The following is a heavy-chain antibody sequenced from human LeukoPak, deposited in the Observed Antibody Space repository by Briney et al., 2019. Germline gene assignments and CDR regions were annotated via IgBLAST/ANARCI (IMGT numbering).Heavy chain of an antibody. CDR2: ISAYNGDI. CDR3: ARDHSNWNYAPDF. CDR1: GYTFTTYG. Sequence: ASVKVSCKASGYTFTTYGVTWVRQAPRQGLEWMGWISAYNGDIKYAEKFQGRITMTTDTFTNTAYMELRSLRSDDTAVYYCARDHSNWNYAPDFWGQGTLVIVSS. V-gene: IGHV1-18*01. J-gene: IGHJ4*02. D-gene: IGHD1-7*01.